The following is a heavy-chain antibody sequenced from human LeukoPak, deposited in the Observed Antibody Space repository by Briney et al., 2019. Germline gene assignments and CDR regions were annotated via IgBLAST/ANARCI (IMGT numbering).Heavy chain of an antibody. Sequence: GGSLRLSCAASGFTFSSYSMNWVRQAPGKGLEWVSSISSSSSYIYYADSVKGRFTISRDNAKNSLYLQMNRLRAEDTAVYYCAELGITMSGGVWGKGTTVTISS. CDR2: ISSSSSYI. CDR1: GFTFSSYS. D-gene: IGHD3-10*02. CDR3: AELGITMSGGV. J-gene: IGHJ6*04. V-gene: IGHV3-21*01.